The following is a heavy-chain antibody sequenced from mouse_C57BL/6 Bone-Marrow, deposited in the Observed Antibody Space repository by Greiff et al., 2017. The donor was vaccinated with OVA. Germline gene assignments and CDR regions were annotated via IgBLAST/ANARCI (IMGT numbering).Heavy chain of an antibody. V-gene: IGHV1-59*01. Sequence: QVQLQQPGAELVRPGTSVKLSCKASGYTFTSYWMHWVKQRPGQGLEWIGVIDPSDSYTNYNQKFKGKATLTVDTSSSTAYMQLSSLTSEDSAVYYWARRVYSNLWYFDVWGKGTTVTVSS. CDR3: ARRVYSNLWYFDV. D-gene: IGHD2-5*01. J-gene: IGHJ1*03. CDR1: GYTFTSYW. CDR2: IDPSDSYT.